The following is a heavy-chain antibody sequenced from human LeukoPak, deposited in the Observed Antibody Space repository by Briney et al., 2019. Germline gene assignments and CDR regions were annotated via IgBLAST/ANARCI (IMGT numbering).Heavy chain of an antibody. CDR2: ISYDGSNK. J-gene: IGHJ4*02. CDR3: AKDLNGDQFDY. Sequence: GRSLRLSCAASGFTFSSYGMHWVRQAPGKGLEWVAVISYDGSNKYYADSVKGRFTISRDNSKNTLYLQMNSLRAEDTAVYYCAKDLNGDQFDYWGQGTLVTVSS. D-gene: IGHD4-17*01. CDR1: GFTFSSYG. V-gene: IGHV3-30*18.